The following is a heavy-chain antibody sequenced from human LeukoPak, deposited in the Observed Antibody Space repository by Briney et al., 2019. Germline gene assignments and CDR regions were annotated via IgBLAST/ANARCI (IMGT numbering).Heavy chain of an antibody. Sequence: GGSLRLSCAASGFTFSSYWMHWVRQAPGKGLVWVSRINSDGSSTSYADSVKGRFTISRDNAKNTLYLQMNSLRAEDTAVYYCARDDSSGYFQITPYCFDYWGQGTLVTVSS. CDR1: GFTFSSYW. CDR2: INSDGSST. V-gene: IGHV3-74*01. J-gene: IGHJ4*02. D-gene: IGHD3-22*01. CDR3: ARDDSSGYFQITPYCFDY.